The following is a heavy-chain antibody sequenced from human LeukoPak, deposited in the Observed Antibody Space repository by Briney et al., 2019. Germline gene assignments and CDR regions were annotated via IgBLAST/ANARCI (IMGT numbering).Heavy chain of an antibody. Sequence: PSETLSLTCAVSGGSLSSGGYYWSWIRQHPGKGLEWIGYIYYSGSTYYNPSLKSRVTIPVDTSTNQFSLELSSVTAADTAVYYCARDLRPYYYGMDVWGQGTTVTVSS. V-gene: IGHV4-31*11. CDR3: ARDLRPYYYGMDV. CDR2: IYYSGST. J-gene: IGHJ6*02. CDR1: GGSLSSGGYY. D-gene: IGHD6-6*01.